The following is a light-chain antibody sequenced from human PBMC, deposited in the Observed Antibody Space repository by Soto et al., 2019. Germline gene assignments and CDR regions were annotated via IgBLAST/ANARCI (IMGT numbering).Light chain of an antibody. V-gene: IGLV2-14*02. Sequence: SVLTQPASVSGSPGQSITISCTGTSSDVGSYNLVSWYQQLPGKAPKLMIYEGTKRPSGVSDRFSGSKSGNTASLTISGLQAEDEADYYCSSYAGSSNVFGTGTKVTVL. CDR2: EGT. CDR3: SSYAGSSNV. J-gene: IGLJ1*01. CDR1: SSDVGSYNL.